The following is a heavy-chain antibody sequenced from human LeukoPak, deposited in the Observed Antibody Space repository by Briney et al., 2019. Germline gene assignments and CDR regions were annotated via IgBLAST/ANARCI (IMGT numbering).Heavy chain of an antibody. Sequence: GGSLRLSCAASGFTFSSYGMHWARQAPGKGLEWVAVIQYDGTNQYCADSVKGRFTISRDNSKNTVYLQMRSLRAEDTAVYYCARGARTYYFDYWGQGTLVTVSS. J-gene: IGHJ4*02. V-gene: IGHV3-33*01. CDR1: GFTFSSYG. CDR2: IQYDGTNQ. CDR3: ARGARTYYFDY.